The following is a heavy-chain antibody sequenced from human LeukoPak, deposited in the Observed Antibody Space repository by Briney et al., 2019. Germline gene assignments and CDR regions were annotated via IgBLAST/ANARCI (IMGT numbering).Heavy chain of an antibody. CDR1: GLTVSSNY. J-gene: IGHJ3*02. V-gene: IGHV3-66*01. CDR2: IYSGGDGGDT. Sequence: GGSLRLSCAASGLTVSSNYMSWVRQAPGEGPEWVSVIYSGGDGGDTYYADSVRGRFTISRDNSKNTLYLQMNSLRAEDTAVYYCARRVPGGYGDYTRGSGAFDIWGQGTMVTVSS. CDR3: ARRVPGGYGDYTRGSGAFDI. D-gene: IGHD4-17*01.